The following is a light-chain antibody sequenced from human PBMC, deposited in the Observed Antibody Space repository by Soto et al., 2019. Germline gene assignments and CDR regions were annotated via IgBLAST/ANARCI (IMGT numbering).Light chain of an antibody. CDR3: SAYSAGISLLV. CDR1: PSDVGGYIS. CDR2: EVN. Sequence: QSALTQPPSASGSPGQSVTISCTGTPSDVGGYISVSWYQQHPGKAPKLIIYEVNKRPSGVPDRFSAYKSDNMASLTISGLRAEDEADYYCSAYSAGISLLVFGSGTKVTVL. J-gene: IGLJ1*01. V-gene: IGLV2-8*01.